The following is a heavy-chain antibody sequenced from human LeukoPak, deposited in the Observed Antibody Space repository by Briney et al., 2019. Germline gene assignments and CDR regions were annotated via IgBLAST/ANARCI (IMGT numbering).Heavy chain of an antibody. J-gene: IGHJ3*02. CDR3: ARGIGTSYDSSRDAFDI. CDR2: IYSPGTN. Sequence: PSETLSLTCTVSAGSINSGDYYWSWIRQRAGKGLEWIGRIYSPGTNYNYNPSVKSRVTISIDTSKNQFSLKLTSVTAADTAVYYCARGIGTSYDSSRDAFDIWGQGTMVTVSS. D-gene: IGHD3-22*01. CDR1: AGSINSGDYY. V-gene: IGHV4-61*02.